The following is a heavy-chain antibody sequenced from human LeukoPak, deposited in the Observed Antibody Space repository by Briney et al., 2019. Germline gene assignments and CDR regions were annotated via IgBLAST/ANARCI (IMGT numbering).Heavy chain of an antibody. CDR2: IYDSWST. J-gene: IGHJ5*02. V-gene: IGHV4-39*01. D-gene: IGHD3-10*01. Sequence: SETLSLTCTVCGGSIRSCYYFWGRIRQPPGKGLEWVRSIYDSWSTYHNPSLKSRVTISVDTPKNQVSLKLNSVTAADTAVYYCARHYGPWGQGTLVTVSS. CDR3: ARHYGP. CDR1: GGSIRSCYYF.